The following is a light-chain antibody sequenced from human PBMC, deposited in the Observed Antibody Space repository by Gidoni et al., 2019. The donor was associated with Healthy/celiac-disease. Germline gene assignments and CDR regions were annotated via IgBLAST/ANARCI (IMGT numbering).Light chain of an antibody. J-gene: IGLJ1*01. V-gene: IGLV2-11*01. CDR2: DVS. Sequence: QSALTQPRPVSGSPGQSVTISFTGTSSDVGGYNDVSWYQQHPGKAPKLMIYDVSKRPSGVPDRFSGSKSGNTASLTISGLQAEDEADYYCCSYAGSYTYVFGTGTKVTVL. CDR1: SSDVGGYND. CDR3: CSYAGSYTYV.